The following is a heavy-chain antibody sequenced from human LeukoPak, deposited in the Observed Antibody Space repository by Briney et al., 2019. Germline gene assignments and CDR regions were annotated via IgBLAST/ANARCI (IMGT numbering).Heavy chain of an antibody. CDR2: TYYRSKWYN. V-gene: IGHV6-1*01. CDR3: AREVYYYDSSDYYFVYFDY. CDR1: GDSVSSNSVA. Sequence: SQTLSLTCAISGDSVSSNSVAWNWIRQSPSRGLEWLGRTYYRSKWYNDYAVSVKSRITINPDTSKNQFSLQLNSVTPEDTAVYYCAREVYYYDSSDYYFVYFDYWGQGTLVTVSS. J-gene: IGHJ4*02. D-gene: IGHD3-22*01.